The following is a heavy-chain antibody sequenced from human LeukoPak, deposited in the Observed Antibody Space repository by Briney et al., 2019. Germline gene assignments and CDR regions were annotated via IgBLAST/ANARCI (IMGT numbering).Heavy chain of an antibody. Sequence: PGGSLRLSCAASGFTFSSYAMHWVRQAPGKGLEWVAVISYDGSNKYYADSVKGRFTISRDNSKNTLYLQMNSLRAEDTAVYYCAREQPIVVVITGPYDHWGQGTLVTVSS. D-gene: IGHD3-22*01. J-gene: IGHJ4*02. CDR1: GFTFSSYA. CDR2: ISYDGSNK. V-gene: IGHV3-30-3*01. CDR3: AREQPIVVVITGPYDH.